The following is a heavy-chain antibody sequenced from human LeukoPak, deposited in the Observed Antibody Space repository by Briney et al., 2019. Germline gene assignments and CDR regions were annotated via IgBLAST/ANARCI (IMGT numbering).Heavy chain of an antibody. D-gene: IGHD2-2*01. CDR1: GGTFSSYA. CDR3: ASQQLGYCSSTSCYFDY. Sequence: ASVTVSCKASGGTFSSYAISSVRQAPGQGVEWMGGIIPIFGTANYAQKFQGRVTITADESTSTAYMELSSLRSEDTAVYYCASQQLGYCSSTSCYFDYWGQGTLVTVSS. V-gene: IGHV1-69*01. J-gene: IGHJ4*02. CDR2: IIPIFGTA.